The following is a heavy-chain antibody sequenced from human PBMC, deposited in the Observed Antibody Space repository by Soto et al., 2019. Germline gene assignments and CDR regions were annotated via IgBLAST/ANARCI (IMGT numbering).Heavy chain of an antibody. CDR3: ARDGAYSSGWYDGGMHDRHLFDY. V-gene: IGHV4-4*02. CDR2: IYHSGST. J-gene: IGHJ4*02. CDR1: GGSISSSNW. D-gene: IGHD6-19*01. Sequence: QVQLQESGPGLVKPSGTLSLTCAVSGGSISSSNWWSWVRQPPGKRLEWIGEIYHSGSTNYNPSLKSRVTISVDKSKNQFSLKLSSVTAADTAVYYCARDGAYSSGWYDGGMHDRHLFDYWGQGTLVTVSS.